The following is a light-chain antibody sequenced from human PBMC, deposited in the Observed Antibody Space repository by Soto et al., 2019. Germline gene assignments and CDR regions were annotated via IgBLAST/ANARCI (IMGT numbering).Light chain of an antibody. J-gene: IGKJ1*01. CDR2: ATD. CDR3: QQSYNTPQT. Sequence: EIQITQSPSSLSRSVLDRVTITFLASQTITNYLNWYQQQSGKAPKLLIYATDTLQSGVPSRFSGSGSGTDYTLTISSLQPEDFATYYCQQSYNTPQTFGQGNKGDIK. V-gene: IGKV1-39*01. CDR1: QTITNY.